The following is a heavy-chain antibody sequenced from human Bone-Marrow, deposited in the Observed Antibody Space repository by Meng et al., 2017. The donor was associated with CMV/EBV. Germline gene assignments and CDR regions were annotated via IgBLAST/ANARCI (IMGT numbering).Heavy chain of an antibody. CDR3: ARDGGSPNDY. V-gene: IGHV1-2*02. Sequence: ASVKVSCKSFGYTFTAYFVHWVRQAPGQGLEWMGWINLKSGDTNYAQKFRGRVTMTRDTSIDTAYMDLSSLRSDDTAVYYCARDGGSPNDYWGQGTLVTVSS. J-gene: IGHJ4*02. D-gene: IGHD1-26*01. CDR2: INLKSGDT. CDR1: GYTFTAYF.